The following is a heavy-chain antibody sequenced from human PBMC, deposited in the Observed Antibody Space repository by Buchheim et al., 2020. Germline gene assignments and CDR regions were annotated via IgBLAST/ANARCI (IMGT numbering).Heavy chain of an antibody. CDR3: AKAGGAIFGVVTIYYYYYGMDV. J-gene: IGHJ6*02. CDR2: ISGSGGST. V-gene: IGHV3-23*01. Sequence: EVQLLESGGGLVQPGGSLRLSCAASGFTFSSYAMSWVRQAPGKGLEWVSAISGSGGSTYYADSVKGRFTISRDDSKNTLHLQMNSLRAEDTAVYYCAKAGGAIFGVVTIYYYYYGMDVWGQGTT. D-gene: IGHD3-3*01. CDR1: GFTFSSYA.